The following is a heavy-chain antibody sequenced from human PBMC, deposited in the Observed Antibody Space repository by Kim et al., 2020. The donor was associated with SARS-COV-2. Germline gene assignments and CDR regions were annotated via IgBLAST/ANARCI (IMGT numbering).Heavy chain of an antibody. J-gene: IGHJ4*02. CDR3: ASALGH. V-gene: IGHV4-4*07. CDR1: GDSLSSDY. D-gene: IGHD3-16*02. Sequence: SETLSLTCTVSGDSLSSDYWSWNRQPAGKGLEWIGRIYTSGRTNYNPSLQSLVTMSVDMSKNQFSLKLSSVTAADTAVYYCASALGHWGQGTLVTVSS. CDR2: IYTSGRT.